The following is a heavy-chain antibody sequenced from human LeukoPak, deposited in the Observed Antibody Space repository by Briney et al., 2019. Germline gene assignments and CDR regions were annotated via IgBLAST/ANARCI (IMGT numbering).Heavy chain of an antibody. D-gene: IGHD2-15*01. J-gene: IGHJ4*02. Sequence: SETLSLTCAVYGGSFSGYYWSWIRQPPGKGLEWIGEINHSGSTNYNPSLKSRVTISVDTSKNQFSLKLSSVTAADTAVYYCARGWWGSGGSCYRYWGQGTLVTVSS. V-gene: IGHV4-34*01. CDR2: INHSGST. CDR1: GGSFSGYY. CDR3: ARGWWGSGGSCYRY.